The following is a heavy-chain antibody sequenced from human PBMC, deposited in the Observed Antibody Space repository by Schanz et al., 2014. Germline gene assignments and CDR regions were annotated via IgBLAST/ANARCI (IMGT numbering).Heavy chain of an antibody. D-gene: IGHD1-1*01. CDR3: ARDTTWRLDL. V-gene: IGHV4-61*02. Sequence: QVLLQESGPVLVKPSETLSLTCTVSGGSISSGVHYWSWVRQPAGRGLEWIGRIYSRGSSTYNPSLKSRVTISLDPSKNQCSLTLTSLTAADTAVYYCARDTTWRLDLWGRGPLVTVSA. CDR2: IYSRGSS. CDR1: GGSISSGVHY. J-gene: IGHJ2*01.